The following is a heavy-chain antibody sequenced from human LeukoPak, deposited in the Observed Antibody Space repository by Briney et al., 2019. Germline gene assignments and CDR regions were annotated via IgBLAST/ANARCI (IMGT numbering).Heavy chain of an antibody. Sequence: PSETLSLTCTVSGGSINSYYWSWIRQPPGKGLGLVGYIYYRGSTNNNPSLQSRVTISVDTSKNQFSLKLSSVTAADTAVYYCARLNGAFYYYYYGMDVWGQGTTVTVSS. J-gene: IGHJ6*02. CDR1: GGSINSYY. V-gene: IGHV4-59*01. CDR3: ARLNGAFYYYYYGMDV. CDR2: IYYRGST. D-gene: IGHD4-17*01.